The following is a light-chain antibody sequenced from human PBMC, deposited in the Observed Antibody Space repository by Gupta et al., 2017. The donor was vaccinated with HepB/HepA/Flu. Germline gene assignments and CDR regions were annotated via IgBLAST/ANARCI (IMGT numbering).Light chain of an antibody. CDR2: DVT. CDR1: SSDVAIYDF. Sequence: QSALTQPASVSGSPVQSITISCTGTSSDVAIYDFVSWYQQHPGKAPKLMIYDVTNRPSGVSNRFAGSKAGKTASLTISGLQAEDEADYYCSSYTSSSAYVFGTGTKVTVL. CDR3: SSYTSSSAYV. J-gene: IGLJ1*01. V-gene: IGLV2-14*01.